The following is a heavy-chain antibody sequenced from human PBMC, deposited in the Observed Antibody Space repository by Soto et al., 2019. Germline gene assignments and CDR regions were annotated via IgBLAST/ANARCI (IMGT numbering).Heavy chain of an antibody. Sequence: GGSLRLSCAASGFTFDDYAMHWVRQAPGKGLEWVSGISWNSGSIGYADSVKGRFTISRDNAKNSLYLQMNSLRAEDTALYYCAKDTGRGPSGPTRWGQGTLVTVSS. CDR2: ISWNSGSI. CDR1: GFTFDDYA. CDR3: AKDTGRGPSGPTR. D-gene: IGHD6-25*01. J-gene: IGHJ4*02. V-gene: IGHV3-9*01.